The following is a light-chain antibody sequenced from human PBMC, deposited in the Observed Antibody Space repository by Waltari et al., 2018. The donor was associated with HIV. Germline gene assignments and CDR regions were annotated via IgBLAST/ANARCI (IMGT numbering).Light chain of an antibody. V-gene: IGLV2-23*02. CDR2: EVK. J-gene: IGLJ3*02. CDR1: SRHGGNYNL. CDR3: CSYAGSDTLV. Sequence: ALTQPAPMSGSPGQSITISCTGTSRHGGNYNLVSWYQQHPGQAPKLLIYEVKRRPSGLSDRFSGSKSGNTASLTVSGLQAEDEAIYYCCSYAGSDTLVFGGGTSLTIL.